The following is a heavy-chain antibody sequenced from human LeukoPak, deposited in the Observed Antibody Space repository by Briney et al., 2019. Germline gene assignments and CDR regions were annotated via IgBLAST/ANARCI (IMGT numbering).Heavy chain of an antibody. J-gene: IGHJ4*02. CDR1: GFTFSSYG. CDR3: AKDRGKWELAYFDY. V-gene: IGHV3-30*02. D-gene: IGHD1-26*01. Sequence: GGSLRLSCAASGFTFSSYGMHWVRQAPGKGLEWVAFIRYDGSNKYYADSVEGRFTISRDNSKNTLYLQMNSLRAEDTAVYYCAKDRGKWELAYFDYWGQGTLVTVSS. CDR2: IRYDGSNK.